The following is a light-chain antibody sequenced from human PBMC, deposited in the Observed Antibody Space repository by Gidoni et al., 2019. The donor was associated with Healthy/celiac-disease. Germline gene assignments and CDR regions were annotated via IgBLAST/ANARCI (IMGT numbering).Light chain of an antibody. CDR1: QGISSY. Sequence: DIQLTQSPSVLSASVGDRVTITCRASQGISSYLAWYQQKPGKAPKLLIYAASTLQSGVPSRFSGSGSGTEFTLTISSLQPVDFATYYCQQLNSLYTFGQGTKLEIK. CDR2: AAS. V-gene: IGKV1-9*01. CDR3: QQLNSLYT. J-gene: IGKJ2*01.